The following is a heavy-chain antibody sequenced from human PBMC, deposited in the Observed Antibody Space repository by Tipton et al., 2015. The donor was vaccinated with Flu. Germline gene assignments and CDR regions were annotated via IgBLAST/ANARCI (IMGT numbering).Heavy chain of an antibody. D-gene: IGHD4-11*01. CDR3: ARAMTAVYYYGMDV. J-gene: IGHJ6*02. Sequence: SLRLSCAASGFSIRNNYMNWVRQAPGKGLEWVSVLYSVGDTYYADSVTGRFTISRDNSKNILYLQLNSLRADDTAVYYCARAMTAVYYYGMDVWGQGTTVTVSS. CDR2: LYSVGDT. V-gene: IGHV3-53*01. CDR1: GFSIRNNY.